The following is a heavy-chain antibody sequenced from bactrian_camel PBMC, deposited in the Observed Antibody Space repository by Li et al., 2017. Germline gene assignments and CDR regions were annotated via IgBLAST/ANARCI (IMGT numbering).Heavy chain of an antibody. D-gene: IGHD7*01. Sequence: QLVESGGGSVQAGGSLRLSCAAPQYIYGTSCMGWFRQAPRNERDMVAAIYLRNAETHYADSVKGRFTISRDNAKNTLNLEMNALKPEDTATYYCAADPARRVGGRCFSRAYNDWGQGTQVTVS. CDR3: AADPARRVGGRCFSRAYND. CDR1: QYIYGTSC. J-gene: IGHJ4*01. V-gene: IGHV3S53*01. CDR2: IYLRNAET.